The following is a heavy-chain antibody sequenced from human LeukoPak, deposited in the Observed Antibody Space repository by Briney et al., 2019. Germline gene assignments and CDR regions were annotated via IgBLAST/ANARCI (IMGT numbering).Heavy chain of an antibody. CDR2: ISSSSSYI. Sequence: WGSLRLSCAASGFTFSSYSMNWVRQAPGKGLEWVSSISSSSSYIYYADSVKGRFTISRDNAKNSLYLQTNSLRAEDTAVYYCARDGDCSSTSCCTDYYYYMDVWGKGTTVTISS. J-gene: IGHJ6*03. CDR3: ARDGDCSSTSCCTDYYYYMDV. CDR1: GFTFSSYS. V-gene: IGHV3-21*01. D-gene: IGHD2-2*02.